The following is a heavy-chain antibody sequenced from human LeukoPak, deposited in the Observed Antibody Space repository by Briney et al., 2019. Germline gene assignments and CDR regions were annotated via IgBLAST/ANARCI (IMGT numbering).Heavy chain of an antibody. D-gene: IGHD2-2*01. CDR1: GFSFTTYG. Sequence: QPGGSLRLSCAASGFSFTTYGMHWVRQAPGKGLEWVTFMQYDGSEEYYADSVKGRFTISRDNSKNTLYLQMDGLRGEDTAVYYCAGTAAAYYFVYWGQGTLVTVSS. J-gene: IGHJ4*02. CDR2: MQYDGSEE. V-gene: IGHV3-30*02. CDR3: AGTAAAYYFVY.